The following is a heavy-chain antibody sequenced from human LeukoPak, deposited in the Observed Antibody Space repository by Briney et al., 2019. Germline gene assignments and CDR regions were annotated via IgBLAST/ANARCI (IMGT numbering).Heavy chain of an antibody. CDR1: GFTFSSYS. D-gene: IGHD5/OR15-5a*01. CDR2: ISYGGSNK. CDR3: ARGLPSSY. Sequence: GGSLRLSCAASGFTFSSYSMNWVRQAPGKGLEWVAVISYGGSNKYYADSVKGRFTISRDNSKNTLYLQMNSLRAEDTAVYYCARGLPSSYWGQGTLVTVSS. J-gene: IGHJ4*02. V-gene: IGHV3-30*03.